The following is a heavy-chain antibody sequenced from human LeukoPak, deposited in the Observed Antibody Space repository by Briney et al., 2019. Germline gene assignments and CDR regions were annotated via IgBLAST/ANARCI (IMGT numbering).Heavy chain of an antibody. V-gene: IGHV1-69*13. CDR1: GGTFSSYA. J-gene: IGHJ4*02. CDR2: ITPIFGTA. D-gene: IGHD6-13*01. Sequence: ASVKVSCKASGGTFSSYAISWVRQAPGQGLEWMGGITPIFGTANYAQKFQGRVTITADESTSTAYMELSSLRSEDTAVYYCARLGIAAAGIFTSFDYWGQGTLVTVSS. CDR3: ARLGIAAAGIFTSFDY.